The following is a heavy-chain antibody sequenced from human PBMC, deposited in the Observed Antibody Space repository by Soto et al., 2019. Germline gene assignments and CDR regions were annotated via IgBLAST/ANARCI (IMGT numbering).Heavy chain of an antibody. J-gene: IGHJ4*02. CDR3: ARGKYYDYIWGSYPSGYYFDY. CDR2: INHSGST. CDR1: GGSFSGYY. V-gene: IGHV4-34*01. D-gene: IGHD3-16*02. Sequence: QVQLQQWGAGLLKPSKTLSLTCAVYGGSFSGYYWSWIRQPPGKGLEWIGEINHSGSTNYNPSLKSRVSISVDTSKNQFSLKLSSVTAADTAVYYCARGKYYDYIWGSYPSGYYFDYWGQGTLVSVSS.